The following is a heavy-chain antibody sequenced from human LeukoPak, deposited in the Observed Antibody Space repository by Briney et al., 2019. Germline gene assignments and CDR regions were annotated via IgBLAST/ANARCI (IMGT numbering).Heavy chain of an antibody. Sequence: ASVTVSCKTSGYIFTPHHIHWMRQAPGQGLELLGWVSAANNPEYSQKFQGRVVVTRDASATTSYLELNSLRSEDTAVYYCAMSVEMPPIPSFDYWGQGTLVTVSS. CDR3: AMSVEMPPIPSFDY. CDR2: VSAANNP. V-gene: IGHV1-3*01. J-gene: IGHJ4*02. CDR1: GYIFTPHH. D-gene: IGHD5-24*01.